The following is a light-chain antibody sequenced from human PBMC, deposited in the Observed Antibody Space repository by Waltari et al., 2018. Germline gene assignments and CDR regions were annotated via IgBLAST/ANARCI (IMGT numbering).Light chain of an antibody. Sequence: QSALTQPASVSGSPGQSITISCTGTSSDIGFYNYVSWYQQHPGKAPKLMIYDVSERPSGFSIRFSGSKSGNTASLTISGLQAEDEADYYCNSYAGSSSWVFGGGTKLTVL. CDR1: SSDIGFYNY. CDR2: DVS. V-gene: IGLV2-14*01. CDR3: NSYAGSSSWV. J-gene: IGLJ3*02.